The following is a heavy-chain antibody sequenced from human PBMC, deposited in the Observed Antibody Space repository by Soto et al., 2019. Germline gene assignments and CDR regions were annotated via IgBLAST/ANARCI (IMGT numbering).Heavy chain of an antibody. Sequence: PGGSLRLSCAASGFSVSRNYMTWVRQAPGKGLEWLSVIYHTGNTYYSDSVKGRITISRDNSKNTVYLQMDSLRADDTAVYFCARGGGLFSSSLDYWGRGALVTVSS. J-gene: IGHJ4*02. V-gene: IGHV3-53*01. CDR3: ARGGGLFSSSLDY. D-gene: IGHD6-13*01. CDR1: GFSVSRNY. CDR2: IYHTGNT.